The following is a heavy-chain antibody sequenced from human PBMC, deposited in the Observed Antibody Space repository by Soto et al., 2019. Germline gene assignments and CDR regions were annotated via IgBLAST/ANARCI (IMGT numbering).Heavy chain of an antibody. V-gene: IGHV4-34*01. CDR2: INHSGST. CDR1: GGSFSGYY. CDR3: ARGQQLATGYYYYMDV. D-gene: IGHD6-13*01. Sequence: SETLSLTCAVYGGSFSGYYWSWIRQPPGKGLEWIGEINHSGSTNYNPSLKSRVTISVDTSKNQFSLKLSSVTAADTAVYYCARGQQLATGYYYYMDVWGKGTTVTVSS. J-gene: IGHJ6*03.